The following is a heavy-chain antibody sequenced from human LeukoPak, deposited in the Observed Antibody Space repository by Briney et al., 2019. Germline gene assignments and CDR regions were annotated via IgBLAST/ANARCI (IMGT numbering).Heavy chain of an antibody. J-gene: IGHJ6*03. D-gene: IGHD5-12*01. CDR2: ITGSGERT. CDR3: AKNSAYDRSLGYYSYYMDV. V-gene: IGHV3-23*01. CDR1: GFTSSTYA. Sequence: QPGGSLRLSCAASGFTSSTYAMTWVRQAPGKGLEWVSSITGSGERTYYADSVKGRFTISRDNSNNMLYLQMNSLRGGDTAVYYCAKNSAYDRSLGYYSYYMDVWGKGTTVTVSS.